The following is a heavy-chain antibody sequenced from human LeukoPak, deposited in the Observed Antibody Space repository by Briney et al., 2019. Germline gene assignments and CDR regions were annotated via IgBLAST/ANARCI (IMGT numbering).Heavy chain of an antibody. D-gene: IGHD2-2*01. CDR2: IYYSGST. J-gene: IGHJ5*02. Sequence: TLSLTCTVSGGSISSGAYYWSWIRQHPGKGLEWIGYIYYSGSTYYNPSLKSRVTISVDTSKNQFSLKLSSVTAADTAVYYCARAQSAYCSSTSCYSGWFDPWGQGTLVTVSS. V-gene: IGHV4-31*03. CDR3: ARAQSAYCSSTSCYSGWFDP. CDR1: GGSISSGAYY.